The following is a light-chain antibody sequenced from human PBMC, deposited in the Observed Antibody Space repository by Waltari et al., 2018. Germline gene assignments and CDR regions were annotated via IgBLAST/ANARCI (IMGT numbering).Light chain of an antibody. V-gene: IGKV1-39*01. J-gene: IGKJ1*01. CDR3: QQSYSTPWT. Sequence: DTEMTQSPSSLSASVGDRVTITCRASQSIGGNLNWYQQTPGRAPKVLIYAASSVQSGVPSRFSGRGSGTDFTLTISSLQPEDFATYYCQQSYSTPWTFGQGTKVEIK. CDR1: QSIGGN. CDR2: AAS.